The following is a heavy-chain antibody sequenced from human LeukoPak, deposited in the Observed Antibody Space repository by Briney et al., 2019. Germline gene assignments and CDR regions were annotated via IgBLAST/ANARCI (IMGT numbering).Heavy chain of an antibody. J-gene: IGHJ4*02. CDR3: ATAGGSGQNYYFDY. CDR1: GYTLTELS. CDR2: FDPEDGET. Sequence: VASVKVSRKVSGYTLTELSMHWVRQAPGKGLEWMGGFDPEDGETIYAQKFQGRVTMTEDTSTDTAYMELSSLRSEDTAVYYCATAGGSGQNYYFDYWGQGTLVTVSS. D-gene: IGHD3-10*01. V-gene: IGHV1-24*01.